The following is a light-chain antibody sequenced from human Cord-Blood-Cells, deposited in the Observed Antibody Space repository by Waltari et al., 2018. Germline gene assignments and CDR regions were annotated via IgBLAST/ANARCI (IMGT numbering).Light chain of an antibody. CDR2: AAS. CDR3: QQSYSTPYT. Sequence: IHMTQSPSSLSASVRDRVTITCRASQSISSYLNWYQQKPGKAPKLLIYAASSLQSGVPSRFSGSGSGTDFTLTISSLQPEDFATYYCQQSYSTPYTFGPGTKLEIK. J-gene: IGKJ2*01. CDR1: QSISSY. V-gene: IGKV1-39*01.